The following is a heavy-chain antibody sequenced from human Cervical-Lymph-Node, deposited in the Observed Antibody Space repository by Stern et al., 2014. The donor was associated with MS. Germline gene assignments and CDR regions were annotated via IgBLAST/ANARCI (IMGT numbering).Heavy chain of an antibody. Sequence: QVQLVQSGGVLKKPGASVKVSCQTSGFTFSRFAISWVRQAPGQGLEWMGCISPYNGDTDYAQKRQDRVTMTTDTSTSTAYMELRSLRSDDTAVYFCARAPFLRSWTHFDYWGQGTLVIVSS. V-gene: IGHV1-18*04. J-gene: IGHJ4*02. CDR2: ISPYNGDT. CDR1: GFTFSRFA. CDR3: ARAPFLRSWTHFDY. D-gene: IGHD6-13*01.